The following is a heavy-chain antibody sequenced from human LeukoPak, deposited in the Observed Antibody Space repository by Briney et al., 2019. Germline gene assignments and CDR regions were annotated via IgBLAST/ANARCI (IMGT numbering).Heavy chain of an antibody. CDR2: ISGSGGST. Sequence: GGSLRLSCAASGFTFSSYGMSWVRQAPGKGLEWVSAISGSGGSTYYADSVKGRFTISRDNSKNTLYLQMNSLRAEDTAVYYCAKDGRVTRYYYDSSGYSHYWGQGTLVTVSS. CDR1: GFTFSSYG. J-gene: IGHJ4*02. CDR3: AKDGRVTRYYYDSSGYSHY. V-gene: IGHV3-23*01. D-gene: IGHD3-22*01.